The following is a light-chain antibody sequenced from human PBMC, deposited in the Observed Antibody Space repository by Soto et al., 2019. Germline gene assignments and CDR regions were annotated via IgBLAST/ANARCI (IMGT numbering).Light chain of an antibody. CDR2: GAS. CDR3: QQLNSYPIT. Sequence: DIQMTQSPSSMSASVGDRVTITCRASQAISHYLAWFHQRPGKVPKRLIYGASTLQSGVPSRFSGSGSGTDFTLTISSLQPEDFATYFCQQLNSYPITFGQGTRLEIK. CDR1: QAISHY. V-gene: IGKV1-17*03. J-gene: IGKJ5*01.